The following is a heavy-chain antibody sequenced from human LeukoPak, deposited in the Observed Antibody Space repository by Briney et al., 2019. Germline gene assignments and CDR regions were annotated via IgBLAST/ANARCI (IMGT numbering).Heavy chain of an antibody. Sequence: SETLSLTCAVYGGSFSGYYWSWIRQPPGKGLEWIGEINHSGSTNYNPSLKSRVTISVDTSKNQFSLKLSSVTAADTAVYYCARVIGGITMVRGVLYKGRGWFDPWGQGTLVTVSS. CDR3: ARVIGGITMVRGVLYKGRGWFDP. D-gene: IGHD3-10*01. J-gene: IGHJ5*02. V-gene: IGHV4-34*01. CDR2: INHSGST. CDR1: GGSFSGYY.